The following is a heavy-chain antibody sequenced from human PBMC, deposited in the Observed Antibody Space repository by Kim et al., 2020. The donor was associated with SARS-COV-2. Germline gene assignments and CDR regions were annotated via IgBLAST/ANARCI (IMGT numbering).Heavy chain of an antibody. CDR1: GYSFISYD. CDR2: MNPNRGNT. Sequence: ASVKVSCKASGYSFISYDINWVRQATGQGLEWMGWMNPNRGNTGYAQKFQGRVSMTWDTSISTAYMELSSLTSDDTAVYYCARRSGVEAGGIFYYGMDVWCQGTTVTVYS. CDR3: ARRSGVEAGGIFYYGMDV. J-gene: IGHJ6*02. V-gene: IGHV1-8*01. D-gene: IGHD6-13*01.